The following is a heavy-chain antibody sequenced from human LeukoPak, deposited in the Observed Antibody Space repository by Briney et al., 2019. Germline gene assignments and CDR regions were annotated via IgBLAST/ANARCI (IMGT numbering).Heavy chain of an antibody. CDR3: ARARIVGATRYFDY. D-gene: IGHD1-26*01. J-gene: IGHJ4*02. Sequence: GGSLRLPCAASGFTVTSNYMSWVRQAPGKGLQWVSVIFSGGSTYYADSVRGRFTASRDNSKNTLFLQMNSLRADDTAVYYCARARIVGATRYFDYWGQGTLVTVSS. CDR2: IFSGGST. CDR1: GFTVTSNY. V-gene: IGHV3-53*01.